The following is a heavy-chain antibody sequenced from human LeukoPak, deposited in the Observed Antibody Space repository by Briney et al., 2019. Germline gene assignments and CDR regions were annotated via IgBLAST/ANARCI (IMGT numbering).Heavy chain of an antibody. CDR1: GFTFSSYG. CDR2: IWYDGSNK. V-gene: IGHV3-33*01. Sequence: GRSLRLSCAASGFTFSSYGMHWVRQAPGKGLEWVAVIWYDGSNKYYADSVKGRFTISRDNSKNTLYLQMNSLRAEDTAVYYCARMSIDYDSSEYNWFDPWGQGTLVTVSS. J-gene: IGHJ5*02. D-gene: IGHD3-22*01. CDR3: ARMSIDYDSSEYNWFDP.